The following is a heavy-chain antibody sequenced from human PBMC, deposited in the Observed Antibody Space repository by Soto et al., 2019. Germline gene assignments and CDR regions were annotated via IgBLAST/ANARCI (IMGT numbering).Heavy chain of an antibody. CDR3: ARMNVDSYQFYYAMDV. J-gene: IGHJ6*02. Sequence: QVTLKESGPALVKPTETLTLTCTVSGFSLTTGKMGVSWIRQPPGKALEWLAHIFSDNERSYSTSLQGRLTISKDTSGSQVVLSMTNVDPVDTAKYYCARMNVDSYQFYYAMDVWGQGTTVTVSS. CDR1: GFSLTTGKMG. V-gene: IGHV2-26*01. CDR2: IFSDNER. D-gene: IGHD4-17*01.